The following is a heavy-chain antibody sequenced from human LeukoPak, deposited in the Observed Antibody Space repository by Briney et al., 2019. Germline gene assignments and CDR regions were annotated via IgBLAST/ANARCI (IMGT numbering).Heavy chain of an antibody. CDR2: IYSGGHT. CDR1: GFTVSSNY. CDR3: ARAINAGDFDY. D-gene: IGHD2-8*02. Sequence: PGGSLRLSCAASGFTVSSNYMNWVRQAPGKGLEWVSVIYSGGHTYYADSVKGRFTISRDNSKNTLYLQMNSLRAEDTAVYYRARAINAGDFDYWGQGTLVTVSS. J-gene: IGHJ4*02. V-gene: IGHV3-53*01.